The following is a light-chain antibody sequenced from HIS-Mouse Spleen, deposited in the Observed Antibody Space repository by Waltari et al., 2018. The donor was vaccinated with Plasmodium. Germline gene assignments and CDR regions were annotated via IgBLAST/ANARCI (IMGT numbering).Light chain of an antibody. CDR3: QAWDSSTVV. CDR1: KLGDQY. V-gene: IGLV3-1*01. CDR2: QDS. Sequence: SYELTPPPSVSVSPGHTASLTCPGGKLGDQYACWYQQKPGQSPVLVIYQDSKRPSGIPERVSGSNSGNTATLTISGTQAMDEADYYCQAWDSSTVVFGGGTKLTVL. J-gene: IGLJ2*01.